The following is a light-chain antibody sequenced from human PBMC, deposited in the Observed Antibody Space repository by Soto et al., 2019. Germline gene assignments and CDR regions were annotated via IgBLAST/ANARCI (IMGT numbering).Light chain of an antibody. J-gene: IGKJ4*01. Sequence: DIQMTQSPSSLSASIGDSVTITCRASQGIGNYLAWYQQKPGKVPEFLIYGASTLQTGVPSRFSGSGSGTDFTLTISRLQPEDVATYFCQQYNSAPLTFGGGTTVEIK. CDR1: QGIGNY. V-gene: IGKV1-27*01. CDR2: GAS. CDR3: QQYNSAPLT.